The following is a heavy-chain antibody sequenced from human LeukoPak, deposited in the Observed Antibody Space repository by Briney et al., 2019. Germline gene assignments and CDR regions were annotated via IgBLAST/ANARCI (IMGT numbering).Heavy chain of an antibody. V-gene: IGHV3-9*01. CDR1: GFTFDDYA. Sequence: PGGSLRLSCAASGFTFDDYAMHWVRQAPGKGLEWVSGISWNSGLIGYADSVKGRFTISRDNAKNSLYLQMHSLRGEDTALYYCAKDRTDTSGSESGFDSWGQGTLVTVSS. CDR2: ISWNSGLI. CDR3: AKDRTDTSGSESGFDS. D-gene: IGHD3-3*01. J-gene: IGHJ4*02.